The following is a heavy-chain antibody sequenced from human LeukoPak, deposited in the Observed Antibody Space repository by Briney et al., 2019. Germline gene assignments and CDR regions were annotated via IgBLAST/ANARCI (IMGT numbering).Heavy chain of an antibody. J-gene: IGHJ6*03. CDR3: ASLGVYGDYDYYYYYMDV. V-gene: IGHV4-34*01. CDR1: GGSFSGYY. Sequence: SETLSLTRAVYGGSFSGYYWSWIRQPPGKGLEWIGEINHSGSTNYNPSLKSRVTISVDTSKNQFSLKLSSVTAADTAVYYCASLGVYGDYDYYYYYMDVWGKGTTVTVSS. D-gene: IGHD4-17*01. CDR2: INHSGST.